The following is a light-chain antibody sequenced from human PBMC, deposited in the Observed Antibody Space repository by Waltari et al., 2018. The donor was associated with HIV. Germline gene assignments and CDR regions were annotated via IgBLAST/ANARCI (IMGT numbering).Light chain of an antibody. V-gene: IGLV8-61*01. J-gene: IGLJ3*02. CDR2: NTN. CDR1: SGSVSTSYY. CDR3: VLYMGSGISV. Sequence: QTVVTQEPSFSVSPGGTVTLTCGLTSGSVSTSYYPRWYQQTPGQTPRTLIYNTNTRSSGVPGRFSGSILGNRAALTITGAQAGDESDYYCVLYMGSGISVFGGGTKLTVL.